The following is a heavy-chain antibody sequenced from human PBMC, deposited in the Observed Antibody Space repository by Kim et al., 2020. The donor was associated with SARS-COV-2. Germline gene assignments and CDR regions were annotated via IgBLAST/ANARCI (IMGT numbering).Heavy chain of an antibody. CDR3: AREGRCSSTSCYTGPDYYYYGMDV. CDR1: GGSISSGSYY. D-gene: IGHD2-2*02. J-gene: IGHJ6*02. V-gene: IGHV4-61*02. CDR2: IYTSGST. Sequence: SETLSLTCTVSGGSISSGSYYWSWIRQPAGKGLEWIGRIYTSGSTNYNPSLKSRVTISVDTSKNQFSLKLSSVTAADTVVYYCAREGRCSSTSCYTGPDYYYYGMDVWGQGTTVTVSS.